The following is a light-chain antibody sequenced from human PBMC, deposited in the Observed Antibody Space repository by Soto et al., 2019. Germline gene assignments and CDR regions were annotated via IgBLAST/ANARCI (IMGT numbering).Light chain of an antibody. Sequence: QALLTQPACVSGSPGQSITISCTGTSSDVGGYDYVSWYQQHPGKAPKLIIFEVSNRPSGTSNRFSDSKSGNTASLTISGLQADDEADYFCLSYTSSSPIDVFGTGTKVTVL. J-gene: IGLJ1*01. CDR2: EVS. CDR3: LSYTSSSPIDV. V-gene: IGLV2-14*01. CDR1: SSDVGGYDY.